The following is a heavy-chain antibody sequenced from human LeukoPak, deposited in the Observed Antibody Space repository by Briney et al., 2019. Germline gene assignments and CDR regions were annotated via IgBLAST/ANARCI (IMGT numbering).Heavy chain of an antibody. V-gene: IGHV1-46*03. CDR2: INPSGGST. J-gene: IGHJ3*02. Sequence: GASVKVSCKASGYTFTSYYMHWLRHAPGQGLEWMGIINPSGGSTSYAQKFQGRVTMTRDTSTSTVYMELSSLRSEDTAVYYCARDGAYCSSTSCYTVDAFDIWGERTMVTVCS. D-gene: IGHD2-2*02. CDR1: GYTFTSYY. CDR3: ARDGAYCSSTSCYTVDAFDI.